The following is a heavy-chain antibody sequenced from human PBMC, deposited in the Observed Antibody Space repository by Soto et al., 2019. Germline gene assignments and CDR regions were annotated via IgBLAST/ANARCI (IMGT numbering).Heavy chain of an antibody. Sequence: QVQLVQSGSEVKKPGSSVRVSCKASGVSGSNSAISWLRQAPGQGLEWMGGIIPIFGPAIYARKFQSRFTISADESTGTAYMEVNKVRSDDTAVSYCERGSRLTKVEYWGHGTLGRVSS. D-gene: IGHD6-13*01. J-gene: IGHJ4*01. CDR1: GVSGSNSA. CDR3: ERGSRLTKVEY. CDR2: IIPIFGPA. V-gene: IGHV1-69*01.